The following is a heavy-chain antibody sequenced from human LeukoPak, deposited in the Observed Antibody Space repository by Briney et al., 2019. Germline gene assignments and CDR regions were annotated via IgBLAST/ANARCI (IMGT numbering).Heavy chain of an antibody. Sequence: PSETLSLTCAVYGGSFSGYYWSWIRQPPGKGLEWIGEINHSGSTNYNPSLKSRVTISVDTSKNQFSLKLSSVTAADTAVYYCARGGFRGRSSWYQLSYWGQGTLVTVSS. CDR3: ARGGFRGRSSWYQLSY. CDR1: GGSFSGYY. D-gene: IGHD6-13*01. CDR2: INHSGST. J-gene: IGHJ4*02. V-gene: IGHV4-34*01.